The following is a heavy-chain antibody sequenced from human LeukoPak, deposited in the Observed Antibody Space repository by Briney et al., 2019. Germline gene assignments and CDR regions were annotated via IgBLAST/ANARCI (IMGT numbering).Heavy chain of an antibody. V-gene: IGHV4-4*07. J-gene: IGHJ5*02. Sequence: NSSETVSLTCTVSGGPISSYYWSWIRQPAGKGLEWIGRIYTSGSTNYNPSLKSRVTMSVDTSKNQFSLKLSSVTAADTAVYYCARDLYGDYVEINWFDPWGQGTLVTVSS. CDR2: IYTSGST. CDR3: ARDLYGDYVEINWFDP. D-gene: IGHD4-17*01. CDR1: GGPISSYY.